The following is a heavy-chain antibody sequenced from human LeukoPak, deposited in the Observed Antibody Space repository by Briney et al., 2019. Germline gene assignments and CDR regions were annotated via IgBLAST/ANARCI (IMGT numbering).Heavy chain of an antibody. J-gene: IGHJ4*02. Sequence: PGGSLRLSCAASGFTFSDYAMSWVRQAPGKGLDWVSGIHGSRGGTYYGDSVKGRFTVSRDNSKNTLYLQMNSLRAEDTAVYYCAKIALSWVASTIDYWGQGPLVTVSS. CDR3: AKIALSWVASTIDY. CDR1: GFTFSDYA. V-gene: IGHV3-23*01. D-gene: IGHD6-19*01. CDR2: IHGSRGGT.